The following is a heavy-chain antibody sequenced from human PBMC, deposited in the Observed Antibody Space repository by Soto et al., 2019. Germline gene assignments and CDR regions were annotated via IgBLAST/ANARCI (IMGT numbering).Heavy chain of an antibody. J-gene: IGHJ4*02. D-gene: IGHD4-17*01. CDR2: IYYSGST. CDR3: ASQGDYGDYLGTFDY. CDR1: GGSISSSSYY. Sequence: QLQLQESGPGLVKPSETLSLTCTVSGGSISSSSYYWGWIRQPPGKGLEWIGRIYYSGSTYYNPSLKSPVTLSVDTSKHHFSLKLSSVTAADTAVYYCASQGDYGDYLGTFDYWGQGTLVTVSS. V-gene: IGHV4-39*01.